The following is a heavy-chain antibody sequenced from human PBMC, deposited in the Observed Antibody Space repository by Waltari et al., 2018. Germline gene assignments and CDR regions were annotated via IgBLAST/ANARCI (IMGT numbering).Heavy chain of an antibody. V-gene: IGHV3-7*01. J-gene: IGHJ4*02. CDR2: IKQDGSEK. CDR3: ARRRGDFDY. Sequence: EVQLVESGGGLVQPGGSLRLSCAASGFTFRSYWMSWVRQAPGKGLEWVANIKQDGSEKYYVDSVKGRFTISRDNAKNSLYLQMNSLRAEDTAVYHCARRRGDFDYWGQGTLVTVSS. D-gene: IGHD1-26*01. CDR1: GFTFRSYW.